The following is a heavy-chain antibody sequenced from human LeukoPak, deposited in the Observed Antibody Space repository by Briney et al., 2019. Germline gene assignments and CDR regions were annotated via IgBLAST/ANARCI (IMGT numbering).Heavy chain of an antibody. CDR1: GGSISSHY. D-gene: IGHD3-3*01. CDR2: IYHSGTT. Sequence: ASETLSLTCTVSGGSISSHYWSWLRQPPGKGLEWIGQIYHSGTTNYNPSLKSRVTISVDTSKNQFSLKLTSVTAADTAVYYRARAYDDDYYYYMDVWGKGTTVTVSS. V-gene: IGHV4-59*11. J-gene: IGHJ6*03. CDR3: ARAYDDDYYYYMDV.